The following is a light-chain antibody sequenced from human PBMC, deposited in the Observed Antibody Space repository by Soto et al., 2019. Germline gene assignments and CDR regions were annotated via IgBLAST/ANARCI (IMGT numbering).Light chain of an antibody. J-gene: IGKJ4*01. Sequence: EIVLTQSTGTLSLSPGERATLSCRASQSVSSSYLAWYQQKPGQAPRLLIYGASSMATGIPDRFSVSGSGTSFLLTITRMETDDFAVNYCQQYGSTPQLTCGGVTKVEIK. CDR3: QQYGSTPQLT. V-gene: IGKV3-20*01. CDR1: QSVSSSY. CDR2: GAS.